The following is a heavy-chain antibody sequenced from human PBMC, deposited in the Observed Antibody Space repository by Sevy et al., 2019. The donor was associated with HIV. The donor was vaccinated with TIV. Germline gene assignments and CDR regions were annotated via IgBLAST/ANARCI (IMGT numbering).Heavy chain of an antibody. CDR3: ATSGYYDSSGYYYDQGAAFDI. CDR2: IYHSGST. Sequence: SETLSLTCAVSGYSISSGYYWGWIRQPPGKGLEWIGSIYHSGSTYYNPSLKSRVTISVDTSKNKFSLKLSSVTAADTAVYYCATSGYYDSSGYYYDQGAAFDIWGQGTMVTVSS. V-gene: IGHV4-38-2*01. CDR1: GYSISSGYY. D-gene: IGHD3-22*01. J-gene: IGHJ3*02.